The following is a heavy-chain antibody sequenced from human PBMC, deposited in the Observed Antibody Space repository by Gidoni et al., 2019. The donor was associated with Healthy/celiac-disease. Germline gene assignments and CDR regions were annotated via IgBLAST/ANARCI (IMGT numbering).Heavy chain of an antibody. D-gene: IGHD3-3*01. CDR1: GYTFTSYY. Sequence: QVQLVQSGAEVKKHGASVKASCTASGYTFTSYYLHWVRQAPGQGLEWMGLIIPSGGSTSYAQKFQGRVTMTRDTATSTVYMELSSLTSEDTAVYYCARSLGFLEWSLDYWGQGTLVTVSS. CDR3: ARSLGFLEWSLDY. CDR2: IIPSGGST. V-gene: IGHV1-46*01. J-gene: IGHJ4*02.